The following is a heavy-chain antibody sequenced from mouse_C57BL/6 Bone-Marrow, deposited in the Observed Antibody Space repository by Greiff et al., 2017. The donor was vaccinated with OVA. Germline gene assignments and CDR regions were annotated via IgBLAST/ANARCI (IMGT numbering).Heavy chain of an antibody. D-gene: IGHD1-1*01. CDR3: ARSPFITTVPYYAMDY. J-gene: IGHJ4*01. CDR1: GFTFSDYG. V-gene: IGHV5-17*01. CDR2: ISSGSSTI. Sequence: EVMLVESGGGLVKPGGSLKLSCAASGFTFSDYGMHWVRQAPEKGLEWVAYISSGSSTIYYADTVKGRFTISRDNAKNTLFLQMTSLRSEDTAMYYCARSPFITTVPYYAMDYWGQGTSVTVSS.